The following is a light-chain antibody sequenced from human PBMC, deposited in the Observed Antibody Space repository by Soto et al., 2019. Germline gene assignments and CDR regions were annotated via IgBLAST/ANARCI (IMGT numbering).Light chain of an antibody. Sequence: QLVLAQPPSASGTPGQRVTISCSGSNSNIGRNDVTWYQQVPGTAPQCLIYSNDQRPSGVPDRISGSRSGTSASLAISGLQSVDEAEYYCAAWDDTLRARVFGGGTQLTVL. V-gene: IGLV1-44*01. J-gene: IGLJ2*01. CDR2: SND. CDR1: NSNIGRND. CDR3: AAWDDTLRARV.